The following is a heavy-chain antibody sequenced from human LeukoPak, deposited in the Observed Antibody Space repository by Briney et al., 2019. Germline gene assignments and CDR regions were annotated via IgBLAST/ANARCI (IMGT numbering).Heavy chain of an antibody. CDR2: IKQDGSEK. CDR3: ARGGAFWSGYYHTNWFDP. V-gene: IGHV3-7*01. CDR1: GFTFSSYW. Sequence: GGSLRLSCADSGFTFSSYWMSWVRQAPGKGLEWVANIKQDGSEKYYVDSVKGRFTISRDNAKNSLYLQMNSLRVEDTAVYYCARGGAFWSGYYHTNWFDPWAREPWSPSPQ. D-gene: IGHD3-3*01. J-gene: IGHJ5*02.